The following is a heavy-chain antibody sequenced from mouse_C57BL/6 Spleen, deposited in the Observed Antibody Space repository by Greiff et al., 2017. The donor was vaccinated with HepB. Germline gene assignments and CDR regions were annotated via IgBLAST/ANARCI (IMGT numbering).Heavy chain of an antibody. CDR2: IYPGDGDT. Sequence: VQLQQSGAELVKPGASVKISCKASGYAFSSYWMNWVKQRPGKGLEWIGQIYPGDGDTNYNGKVKGKATLTADKSSSTAYMQLSSLTSEDSAVYFCAREWLTGRFAYWGQGTLVTVSA. J-gene: IGHJ3*01. CDR1: GYAFSSYW. V-gene: IGHV1-80*01. CDR3: AREWLTGRFAY. D-gene: IGHD4-1*01.